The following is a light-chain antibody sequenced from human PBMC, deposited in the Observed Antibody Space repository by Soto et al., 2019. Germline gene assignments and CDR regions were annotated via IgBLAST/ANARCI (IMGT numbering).Light chain of an antibody. CDR2: KAS. V-gene: IGKV1-5*03. CDR1: QSINSW. J-gene: IGKJ5*01. Sequence: DIQMTQSPSTLSASVGDRVTITCRASQSINSWLAWYQQKPGKAPKLLIYKASSLESGVPSRFSGSGSGSELTLTISSLQPDDFAAYYCQQHEIYPICFGKVTRLEI. CDR3: QQHEIYPIC.